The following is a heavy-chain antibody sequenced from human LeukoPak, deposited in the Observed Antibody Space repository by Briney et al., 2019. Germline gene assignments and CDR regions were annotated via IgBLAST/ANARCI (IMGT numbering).Heavy chain of an antibody. CDR1: GFTFSSYA. Sequence: GGSLRLSCAASGFTFSSYAMSWVRQAPGKGLEWVSAISGSGGSTYYADSVKGRFTISRDNSRNTLYLQMNSLRAEDTAVYYCAKDQLNRFCSGGSCSITHDYWGQGTLVTVSS. J-gene: IGHJ4*02. CDR2: ISGSGGST. V-gene: IGHV3-23*01. CDR3: AKDQLNRFCSGGSCSITHDY. D-gene: IGHD2-15*01.